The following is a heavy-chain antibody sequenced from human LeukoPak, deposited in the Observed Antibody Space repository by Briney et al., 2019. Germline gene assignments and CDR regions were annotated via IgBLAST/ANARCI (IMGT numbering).Heavy chain of an antibody. CDR2: INAGNGNT. J-gene: IGHJ6*03. CDR3: ASGVYSNYGDYYYYYYMDV. Sequence: ASVKVSCKASGYTFTSYAMHWVRQAPEQRLEWMGWINAGNGNTKYSQKFQGRVTITRDTSASTAYMELSSLRSEDTAVYYCASGVYSNYGDYYYYYYMDVWGKGTTVTVSS. D-gene: IGHD4-11*01. V-gene: IGHV1-3*01. CDR1: GYTFTSYA.